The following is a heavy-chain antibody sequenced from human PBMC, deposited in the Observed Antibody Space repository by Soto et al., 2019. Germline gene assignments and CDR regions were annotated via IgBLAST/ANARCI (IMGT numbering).Heavy chain of an antibody. CDR3: ARSSPGLIWGSYRYTGSWFDP. Sequence: PGGSLRLSCAASGFTVSSNYMSWVRQAPGKGLEWVSVIYSGGSTYYADSVKGRFTISRDNSKNTLYLQMNSLRAEDTAVYYCARSSPGLIWGSYRYTGSWFDPWGQGTLVTVSS. J-gene: IGHJ5*02. CDR1: GFTVSSNY. CDR2: IYSGGST. D-gene: IGHD3-16*02. V-gene: IGHV3-66*01.